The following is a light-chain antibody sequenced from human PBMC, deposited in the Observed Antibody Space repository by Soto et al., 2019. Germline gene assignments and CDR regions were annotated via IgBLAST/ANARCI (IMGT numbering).Light chain of an antibody. J-gene: IGLJ2*01. CDR2: SIS. Sequence: QTVVTQEPSLTVSPRATVTLTCASSTGAVNYGYYPNWFQQKPGQPPKSLIYSISNKQSWNPARFSGSLLGGKAALAVSGVQTEDEAEYYCLLYFGPGQVIFGGGTKLPVL. CDR3: LLYFGPGQVI. V-gene: IGLV7-43*01. CDR1: TGAVNYGYY.